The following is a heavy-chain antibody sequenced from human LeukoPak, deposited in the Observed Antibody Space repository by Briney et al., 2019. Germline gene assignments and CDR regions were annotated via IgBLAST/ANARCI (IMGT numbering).Heavy chain of an antibody. J-gene: IGHJ4*02. CDR1: GGSFSGYY. CDR3: ARVLVGTDY. Sequence: SETLSLTCAVYGGSFSGYYWGWIRQPPGKGLEWIGEINHSGSTNYNPSLRSRVTISVDTSKNQFSLKLSSVTAADTAVYYCARVLVGTDYWGQGTLVTVSS. CDR2: INHSGST. D-gene: IGHD1-26*01. V-gene: IGHV4-34*01.